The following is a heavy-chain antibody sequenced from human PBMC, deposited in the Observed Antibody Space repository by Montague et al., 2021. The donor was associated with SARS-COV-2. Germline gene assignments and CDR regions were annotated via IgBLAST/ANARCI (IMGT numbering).Heavy chain of an antibody. CDR3: AREPDYGDYFDY. V-gene: IGHV4-59*13. Sequence: SETLSLTCTVSGGSISSYYWSWIRQPPGKGLEWMWYSYYSGSTTSNPSLKIRVTISVDTAKNQFSLKLSSVTAADTAVYYCAREPDYGDYFDYWGQGTLVTVSS. D-gene: IGHD4-17*01. J-gene: IGHJ4*02. CDR1: GGSISSYY. CDR2: SYYSGST.